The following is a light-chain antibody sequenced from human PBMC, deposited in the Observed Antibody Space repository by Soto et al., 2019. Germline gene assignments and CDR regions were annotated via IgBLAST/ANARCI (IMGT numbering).Light chain of an antibody. CDR1: SSDVGSYNL. V-gene: IGLV2-23*01. CDR3: CSYASDSTWV. J-gene: IGLJ3*02. CDR2: EGT. Sequence: QSALTQPASVSGSPGQSITISCTGTSSDVGSYNLVSWYQQHPGKAPKLMIYEGTKRPAGVSNRFSGSKSGNMASLTISGLQAEDEADYYCCSYASDSTWVFGGGTKVTVL.